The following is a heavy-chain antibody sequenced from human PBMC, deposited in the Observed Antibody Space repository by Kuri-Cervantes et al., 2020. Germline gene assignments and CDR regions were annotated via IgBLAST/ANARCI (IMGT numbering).Heavy chain of an antibody. V-gene: IGHV1-3*01. CDR1: GSTFSSYA. CDR3: ARGYCSGGSCSIFDY. CDR2: INAGNGNT. J-gene: IGHJ4*02. D-gene: IGHD2-15*01. Sequence: ASVKVSCKASGSTFSSYAISWVRQAPGQGLEWMGGINAGNGNTKYSQKFQGRVTITRDTSASTAYMELSSLRSEDTAVYYCARGYCSGGSCSIFDYWGQGTLVTVSS.